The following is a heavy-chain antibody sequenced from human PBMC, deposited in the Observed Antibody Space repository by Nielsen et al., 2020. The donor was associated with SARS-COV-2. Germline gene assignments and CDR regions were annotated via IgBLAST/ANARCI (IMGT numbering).Heavy chain of an antibody. D-gene: IGHD2-2*02. CDR2: IYYSGST. CDR3: ARKYQLLYPDY. V-gene: IGHV4-59*08. CDR1: GGSISSYY. Sequence: SETLSLTCTVSGGSISSYYWSWIRQPPGKGLEWIGYIYYSGSTNYNPSLKSRVTISVDTSKNQFSLKLSSVTAADTAVYYCARKYQLLYPDYWGQGTLVTVSS. J-gene: IGHJ4*02.